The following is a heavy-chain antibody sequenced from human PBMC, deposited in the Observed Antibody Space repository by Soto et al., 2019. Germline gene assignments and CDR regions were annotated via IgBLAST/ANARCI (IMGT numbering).Heavy chain of an antibody. CDR3: AHRAVLCSGGTCYSHPFDS. CDR1: GFSFNTTGVG. CDR2: IYWDDDK. V-gene: IGHV2-5*02. J-gene: IGHJ4*02. Sequence: QITLTESGPPLVKPTQTLTLTCTFSGFSFNTTGVGVGWIRQPPGRPLEWLTIIYWDDDKRYSTSLKSRLTISKDTSKKQVVLTMTNVDPVDTGTYFCAHRAVLCSGGTCYSHPFDSWGQGTLVTVSS. D-gene: IGHD2-15*01.